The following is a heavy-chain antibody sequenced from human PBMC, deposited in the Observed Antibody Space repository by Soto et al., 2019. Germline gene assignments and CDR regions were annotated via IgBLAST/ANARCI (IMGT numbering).Heavy chain of an antibody. D-gene: IGHD3-22*01. Sequence: PGESRKISWKASGYVFSIFCIGWERQMPGKGLEWMGIIYPADSDTRYNPAFQGQFTISVDKSTSTAYSECNSRKASDTSMYSCASPDTPTRCSDYDY. CDR1: GYVFSIFC. V-gene: IGHV5-51*01. J-gene: IGHJ4*01. CDR2: IYPADSDT. CDR3: ASPDTPTRCSDYDY.